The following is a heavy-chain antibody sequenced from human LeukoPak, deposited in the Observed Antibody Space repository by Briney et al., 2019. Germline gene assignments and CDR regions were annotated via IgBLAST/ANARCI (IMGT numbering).Heavy chain of an antibody. CDR1: GGSISSGDYY. J-gene: IGHJ5*02. Sequence: SETLSLTCTVSGGSISSGDYYWSWIRQLPGKGLEWIGYIYYSGSTYYNPSLKSRVTISVDTSKNQFSLKLSSVTAADTAVYYCASTSSSSSWFDPWGQGTLVTVSS. V-gene: IGHV4-30-4*01. CDR2: IYYSGST. CDR3: ASTSSSSSWFDP. D-gene: IGHD6-6*01.